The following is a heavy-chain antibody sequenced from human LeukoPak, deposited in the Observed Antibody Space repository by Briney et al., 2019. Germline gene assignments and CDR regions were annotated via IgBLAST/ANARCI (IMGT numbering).Heavy chain of an antibody. J-gene: IGHJ6*02. V-gene: IGHV1-8*01. CDR3: ARVGYCSSTSCYQDYYYYGMGV. D-gene: IGHD2-2*01. Sequence: ASVKVSCKAFGYTFTSYDINWVRQATGQGLEWMGWMNPNSGNTGYAQKFQGRVTMTRNTSISTAYMELSSLRSEDTAVYYCARVGYCSSTSCYQDYYYYGMGVWGQGTTVTVSS. CDR1: GYTFTSYD. CDR2: MNPNSGNT.